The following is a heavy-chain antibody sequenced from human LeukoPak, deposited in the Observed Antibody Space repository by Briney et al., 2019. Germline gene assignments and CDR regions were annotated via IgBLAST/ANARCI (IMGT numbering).Heavy chain of an antibody. J-gene: IGHJ2*01. D-gene: IGHD3-22*01. V-gene: IGHV3-7*01. CDR1: GFTSSTYW. CDR2: IKQDGSET. Sequence: PGGSLGLSCAASGFTSSTYWMRWVRQAPGMGLMWVASIKQDGSETYYVDSVKGRFTLSRDNAKNSLYLQMNSLRADDTAVYYCARDRDSRWDFDLWGRGTLVTVSS. CDR3: ARDRDSRWDFDL.